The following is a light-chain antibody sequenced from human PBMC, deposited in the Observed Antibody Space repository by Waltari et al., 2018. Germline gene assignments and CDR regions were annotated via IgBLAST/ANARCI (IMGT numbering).Light chain of an antibody. V-gene: IGLV2-8*01. CDR1: SSSVGGYNY. Sequence: QSALTQPPSASGSPGQSVTISCPGTSSSVGGYNYVSWYQQHPGKAPKLIIYDVNKRPSGVPDRFSGSKSGNTASLTVSGLQTEDEADYYCSSYAGSNNLGVFGGGTKLTVL. CDR3: SSYAGSNNLGV. J-gene: IGLJ2*01. CDR2: DVN.